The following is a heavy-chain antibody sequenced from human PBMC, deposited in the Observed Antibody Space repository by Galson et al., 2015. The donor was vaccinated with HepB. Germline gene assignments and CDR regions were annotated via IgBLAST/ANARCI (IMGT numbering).Heavy chain of an antibody. J-gene: IGHJ4*02. V-gene: IGHV3-9*01. D-gene: IGHD5-12*01. Sequence: SLRLSCAASGFTFDDSAMHWVRQAPGKGLEWVSGISWNSGSIGYADSVKGRFTISRDNAKNSLYLQMNSLRAEDTALYYCAKGTDIVATISVYSDYWGQGTLVTVSS. CDR2: ISWNSGSI. CDR3: AKGTDIVATISVYSDY. CDR1: GFTFDDSA.